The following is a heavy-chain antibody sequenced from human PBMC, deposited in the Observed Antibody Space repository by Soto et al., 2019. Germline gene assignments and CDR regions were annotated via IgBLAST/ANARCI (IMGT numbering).Heavy chain of an antibody. Sequence: SETLYLTCTVSGGSISSYYWRWIRQPPGKGLEWIVYIYYSGRTNYNPSLKSRVTLSVDTSKNPFSLKLSSVTAADTAVYYCASTPIAVAGTWDYWGQGTLVTVSS. CDR1: GGSISSYY. CDR2: IYYSGRT. V-gene: IGHV4-59*01. D-gene: IGHD6-19*01. J-gene: IGHJ4*02. CDR3: ASTPIAVAGTWDY.